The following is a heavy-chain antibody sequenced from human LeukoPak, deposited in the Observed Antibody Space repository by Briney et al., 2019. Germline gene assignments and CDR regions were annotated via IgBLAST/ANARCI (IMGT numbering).Heavy chain of an antibody. CDR1: GFTFSSYS. J-gene: IGHJ6*02. CDR2: ISSSSSSYI. Sequence: GGSLRLSCAASGFTFSSYSMNWVRQAPGKGLEWVSSISSSSSSYIYYADSVKGRFTISRDNAKNSLYLQMNSLRAEDTAVYYCARGSDPDGSGRPNPYYYYYGMDVWGQGTTVTVSS. V-gene: IGHV3-21*01. CDR3: ARGSDPDGSGRPNPYYYYYGMDV. D-gene: IGHD3-10*01.